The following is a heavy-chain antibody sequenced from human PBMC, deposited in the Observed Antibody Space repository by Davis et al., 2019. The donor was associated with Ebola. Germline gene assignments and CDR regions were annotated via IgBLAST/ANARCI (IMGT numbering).Heavy chain of an antibody. J-gene: IGHJ2*01. CDR2: INHSGST. CDR3: ARHSLEGYWYFDL. V-gene: IGHV4-34*01. Sequence: SQTLSLTCAVYGGSFSGYYWSWIRQPPGKGLEWIGEINHSGSTNYNPSLKSRVTISVDTSKNQFSLKLSSVTAADTAVYYCARHSLEGYWYFDLWGRGTLVTVSS. CDR1: GGSFSGYY. D-gene: IGHD2-21*01.